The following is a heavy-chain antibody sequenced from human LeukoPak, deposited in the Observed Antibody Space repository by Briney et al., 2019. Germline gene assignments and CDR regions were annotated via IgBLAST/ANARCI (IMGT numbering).Heavy chain of an antibody. V-gene: IGHV3-74*01. CDR3: ARSGAKQLGSPSYYYSYMDV. CDR2: INSDGSSA. Sequence: GGSLRLSCAASGFTFSTYWMHWVRQAPGKGLVWVSRINSDGSSASYADSVKGRFTISRDNAKNTLYLQMNSLRAEDTAVYYCARSGAKQLGSPSYYYSYMDVWGKGTTVTVSS. CDR1: GFTFSTYW. J-gene: IGHJ6*03. D-gene: IGHD6-6*01.